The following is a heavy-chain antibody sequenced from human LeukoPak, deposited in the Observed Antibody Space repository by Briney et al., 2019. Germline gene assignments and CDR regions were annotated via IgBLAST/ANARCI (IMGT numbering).Heavy chain of an antibody. CDR3: AKGVRSGYFDY. J-gene: IGHJ4*02. Sequence: GGSLRLSCAASGFIFNNYGMHWVRQAPGKGLEWVAVIYSDGSKQNYADSVKGRFTISRDDSKNTVYLQMNSLRADDTAVYYCAKGVRSGYFDYWGQGTLVTVSS. CDR1: GFIFNNYG. D-gene: IGHD3-22*01. V-gene: IGHV3-33*06. CDR2: IYSDGSKQ.